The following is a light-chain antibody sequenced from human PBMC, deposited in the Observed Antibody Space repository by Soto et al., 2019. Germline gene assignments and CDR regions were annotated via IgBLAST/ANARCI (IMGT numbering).Light chain of an antibody. CDR2: DSS. J-gene: IGKJ4*01. CDR3: QQRRGWPLT. V-gene: IGKV3-11*01. CDR1: QSVTNY. Sequence: VLTQSPAILSLSPGERATLFCRASQSVTNYLAWYQQRPGQAPRLLIYDSSNRATGIPARFSASGSGTDFTLTISSLEFEDFAVYYCQQRRGWPLTFGGGTKVEIK.